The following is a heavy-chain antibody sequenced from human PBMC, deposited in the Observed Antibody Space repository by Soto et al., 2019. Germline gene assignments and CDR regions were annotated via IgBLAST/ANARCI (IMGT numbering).Heavy chain of an antibody. D-gene: IGHD2-8*02. CDR3: ARDNAVWSYGMDV. Sequence: GGSLRLSCAASGFTFSSYWMHWVRQAPGKGLVWVSRMNSDGSSTRYADSVKGRFTISRENAKNTLYLQMNSLRAEDTAVYYCARDNAVWSYGMDVWGQGTTVTVSS. V-gene: IGHV3-74*01. CDR1: GFTFSSYW. CDR2: MNSDGSST. J-gene: IGHJ6*02.